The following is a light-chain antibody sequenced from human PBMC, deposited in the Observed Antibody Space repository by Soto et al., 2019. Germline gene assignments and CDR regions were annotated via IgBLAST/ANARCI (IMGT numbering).Light chain of an antibody. CDR3: QQRIDWPLT. Sequence: EIVLTQSPATLSLSPGEGATLSCRASQSIRTYLGWYRQKPGQAPRLLIYDASNRATGIPARFSGSGSGTDFTLTISSLEPEDFAVYYCQQRIDWPLTFGGGTKVEIK. CDR1: QSIRTY. J-gene: IGKJ4*01. CDR2: DAS. V-gene: IGKV3-11*01.